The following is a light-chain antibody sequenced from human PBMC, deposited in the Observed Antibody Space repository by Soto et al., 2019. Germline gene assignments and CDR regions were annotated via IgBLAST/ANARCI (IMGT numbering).Light chain of an antibody. V-gene: IGLV1-40*01. J-gene: IGLJ1*01. CDR2: GNS. CDR1: SSNIGAGYD. CDR3: QSYDSSLSGL. Sequence: QSVLTQPPSVSGARGQRVTISCTGSSSNIGAGYDVHWYQQLPGTAPKLLIYGNSNRPSGVPDRFSGSKSGTSASLAITGLQAEDEADYYCQSYDSSLSGLFGTGTKLTVL.